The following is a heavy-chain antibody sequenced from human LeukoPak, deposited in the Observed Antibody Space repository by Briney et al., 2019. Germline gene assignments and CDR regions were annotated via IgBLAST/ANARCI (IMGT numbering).Heavy chain of an antibody. V-gene: IGHV4-34*01. CDR3: ARGARSSSSWRLANWFDP. Sequence: KSSETLSLTCAVYGGSFSGYYWSWIRQPPGKGLEWIGEINHSGSTNYNPSLKSRVTISVDTSKNQFSLKLSSVTAADTAVYYCARGARSSSSWRLANWFDPWGQGTLVTVSS. J-gene: IGHJ5*02. D-gene: IGHD6-13*01. CDR1: GGSFSGYY. CDR2: INHSGST.